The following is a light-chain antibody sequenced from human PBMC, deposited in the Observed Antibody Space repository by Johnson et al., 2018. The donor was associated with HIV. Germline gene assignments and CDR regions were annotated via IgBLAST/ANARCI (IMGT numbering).Light chain of an antibody. CDR3: ATWDNTLSGPYV. CDR2: ENN. J-gene: IGLJ1*01. V-gene: IGLV1-51*02. CDR1: SSNIGNNY. Sequence: QSVLTQPPSVSAAPGQKVIISCSGSSSNIGNNYVSWYQHVPGAAPKLLIYENNMRPSGIPDRFSGSKSATSATLGLTRLQPADEADYYCATWDNTLSGPYVFGTGTKVTVL.